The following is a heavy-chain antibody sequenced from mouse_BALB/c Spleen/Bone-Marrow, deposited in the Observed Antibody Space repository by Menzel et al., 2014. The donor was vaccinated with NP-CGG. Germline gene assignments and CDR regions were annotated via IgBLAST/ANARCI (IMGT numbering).Heavy chain of an antibody. Sequence: QVQLQQPGAELAKPGASVKMSCKASGYTFTNYWMHWVKQRPGQGLEWIGYINPCTGYTEYNQKFKDKATLTADKSSSTAYMQLSSLTSEDSSVFYCTRRAYGGSYGFAYWGQGTLVTVSA. CDR2: INPCTGYT. D-gene: IGHD1-1*01. CDR1: GYTFTNYW. CDR3: TRRAYGGSYGFAY. V-gene: IGHV1-7*01. J-gene: IGHJ3*01.